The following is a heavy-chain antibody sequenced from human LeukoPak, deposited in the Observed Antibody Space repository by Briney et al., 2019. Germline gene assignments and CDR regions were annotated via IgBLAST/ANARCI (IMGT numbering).Heavy chain of an antibody. CDR2: ISSSSSYI. CDR3: ARDEEADYGDYGASFDY. CDR1: GFSFSDYY. Sequence: GGSLILSCAASGFSFSDYYMSWIRQAPGKGLEWVSSISSSSSYIYYADSVKGRFTISRGNAKNSLYLQMNSLRAEDTAVYYCARDEEADYGDYGASFDYWGQGTLVTVSS. V-gene: IGHV3-11*06. D-gene: IGHD4-17*01. J-gene: IGHJ4*02.